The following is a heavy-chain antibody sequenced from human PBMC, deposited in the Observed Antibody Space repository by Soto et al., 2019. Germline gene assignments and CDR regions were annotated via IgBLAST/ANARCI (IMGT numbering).Heavy chain of an antibody. J-gene: IGHJ5*02. CDR3: ARDNSHQTTWCLDP. CDR2: INPSGDIT. CDR1: GFTFINYY. V-gene: IGHV1-46*01. Sequence: ASVKFSCKASGFTFINYYMHWVRQAPGQVLECMVVINPSGDITNDXXKFQGRVXXTRDTSTSTVXMDLSXLRSEDTAVXYCARDNSHQTTWCLDPWRQGTLVTVSS. D-gene: IGHD4-17*01.